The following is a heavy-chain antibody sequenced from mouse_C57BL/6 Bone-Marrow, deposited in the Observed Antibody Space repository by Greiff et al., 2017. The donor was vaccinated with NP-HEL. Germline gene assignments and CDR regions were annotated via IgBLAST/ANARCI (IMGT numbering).Heavy chain of an antibody. CDR2: IYPRSGTT. Sequence: QVQLQQSGAELARPGASVKLSCKASGYTFTSYGISWVKQRTGQGLEWIGEIYPRSGTTYYNEKFKGKATLTADKSSSTAYMELRSLTSEDSAVYFCARSSGPAWFAYWGQGTLVTVSA. CDR1: GYTFTSYG. V-gene: IGHV1-81*01. J-gene: IGHJ3*01. CDR3: ARSSGPAWFAY. D-gene: IGHD3-2*02.